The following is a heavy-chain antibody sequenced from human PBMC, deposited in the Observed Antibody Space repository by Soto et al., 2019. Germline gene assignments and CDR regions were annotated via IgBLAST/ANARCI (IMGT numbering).Heavy chain of an antibody. CDR3: AKFRSWEPYYFDY. V-gene: IGHV3-23*01. J-gene: IGHJ4*02. CDR1: GFTFSSYA. Sequence: EVQLLESGGGLVQPGGSLRLSCAASGFTFSSYAMSWVRQAPGKGLEWVSAISGSGGSTYYADSVKGRFTISRDNSKNTLYLRMNSLRAEDTAVYYCAKFRSWEPYYFDYWGQGTLVTVSS. D-gene: IGHD1-26*01. CDR2: ISGSGGST.